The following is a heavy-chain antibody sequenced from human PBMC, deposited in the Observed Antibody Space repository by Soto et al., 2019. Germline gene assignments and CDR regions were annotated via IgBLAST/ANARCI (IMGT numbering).Heavy chain of an antibody. CDR3: ARAAVAGPPYFDY. J-gene: IGHJ4*02. CDR1: GGSISSGGYS. V-gene: IGHV4-30-2*01. CDR2: IYHSGST. Sequence: QLQLQESGSGLVKPSQTLSLTCAVSGGSISSGGYSWSWIRQPPGKGLEWIGYIYHSGSTYYNPSLKSRVTISVDRAKNQFSLKLSSVTAADTAVYYCARAAVAGPPYFDYWGQGTLVTVSS. D-gene: IGHD6-19*01.